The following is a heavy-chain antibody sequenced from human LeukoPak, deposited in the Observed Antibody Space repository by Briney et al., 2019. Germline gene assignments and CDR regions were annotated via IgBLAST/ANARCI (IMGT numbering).Heavy chain of an antibody. CDR2: IKQDGSEK. D-gene: IGHD2-21*02. V-gene: IGHV3-7*05. J-gene: IGHJ1*01. CDR1: GFTFSDFW. CDR3: ARDWVHCGGDCYGH. Sequence: WGSLRLSCAVSGFTFSDFWMSWVRQAPGKGLEWVANIKQDGSEKYYVDSVKGRFTISRDNPKNSLYLQMNSLRAEDTAVYYCARDWVHCGGDCYGHWGQGTRVTVSS.